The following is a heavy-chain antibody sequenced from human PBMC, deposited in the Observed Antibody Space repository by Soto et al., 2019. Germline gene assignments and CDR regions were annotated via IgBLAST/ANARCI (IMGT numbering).Heavy chain of an antibody. V-gene: IGHV3-15*07. CDR1: SVSHAW. Sequence: SVSHAWMNWVRQAPGKGLEWVGRIKSTTDGGTTDYAAPVKGRFTISRDDSKDTLYLQMNSLKTDDTAMYYCTTGPSYWGQGTLVTVSS. CDR2: IKSTTDGGTT. J-gene: IGHJ4*02. CDR3: TTGPSY.